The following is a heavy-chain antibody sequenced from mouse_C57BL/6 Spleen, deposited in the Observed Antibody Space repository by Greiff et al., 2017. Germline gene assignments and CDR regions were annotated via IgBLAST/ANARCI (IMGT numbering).Heavy chain of an antibody. V-gene: IGHV14-3*01. CDR2: IDPANGNT. J-gene: IGHJ4*01. Sequence: EVQLQQSVAELVRPGASVKLSCTASGFNIKNTYMHWVKQRPEQGLEWIGRIDPANGNTKYAPKFQGKATITADTSSNTAYLQLSSLTSEDTAIYYCARGGWSGYGYDDYAMDYWGQGTSVTVSS. CDR1: GFNIKNTY. D-gene: IGHD2-2*01. CDR3: ARGGWSGYGYDDYAMDY.